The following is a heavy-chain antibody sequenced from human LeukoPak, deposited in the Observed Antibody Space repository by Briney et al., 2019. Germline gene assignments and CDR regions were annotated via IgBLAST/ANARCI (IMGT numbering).Heavy chain of an antibody. CDR3: ARGQYYGMDV. CDR1: GFTFGRYW. CDR2: IDSDGRNT. J-gene: IGHJ6*04. Sequence: GGSLRLSCAASGFTFGRYWMHWVRQAPGKGLVWVSRIDSDGRNTSYADSVKGRFTISRDNAKNTLYLQMNSLRAEDTAVYYCARGQYYGMDVWGKGTTVTVSS. V-gene: IGHV3-74*01.